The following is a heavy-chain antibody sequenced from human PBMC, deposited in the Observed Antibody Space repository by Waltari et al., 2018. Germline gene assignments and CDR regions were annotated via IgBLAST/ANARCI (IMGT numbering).Heavy chain of an antibody. CDR3: ATDRGGYPGMDV. CDR1: GNTLSGYF. J-gene: IGHJ6*02. V-gene: IGHV1-2*02. CDR2: INFNTGGT. D-gene: IGHD5-12*01. Sequence: QVLLAQSGAEVKMPGASVRVSCSGNTLSGYFLHLVRQAPGQGLEWMGWINFNTGGTLYAQKFQGRVTMTRDTSIATAYTELSGLRYDDTAVYYGATDRGGYPGMDVWGQGTTVTVSS.